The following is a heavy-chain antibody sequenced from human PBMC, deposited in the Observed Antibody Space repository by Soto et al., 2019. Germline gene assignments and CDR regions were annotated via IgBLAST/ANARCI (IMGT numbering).Heavy chain of an antibody. D-gene: IGHD3-22*01. V-gene: IGHV4-30-2*01. CDR2: IYHSGST. CDR3: ARGSKYYYDSSGYSFDY. CDR1: GGSISSGGYS. J-gene: IGHJ4*02. Sequence: PSETLSLTCAVSGGSISSGGYSWSWIRQPPGKGPEWIGYIYHSGSTYYNPSLKSRVTISVDRSKNQFSLKLSSVTAADTAVYYCARGSKYYYDSSGYSFDYWRQATLVTVSS.